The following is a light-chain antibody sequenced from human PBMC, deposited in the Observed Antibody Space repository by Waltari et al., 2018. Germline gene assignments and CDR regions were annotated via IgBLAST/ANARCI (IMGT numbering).Light chain of an antibody. CDR2: YKSDSDK. J-gene: IGLJ2*01. V-gene: IGLV5-45*01. Sequence: PMLTQPASLSASPGASASLTCTFSGGINVAGYPLFWYHQKPGSPPRYLLRYKSDSDKGQGSGVPSRFSGSKDASTNTGILRVSGLQSEDEADYFCSIGHSSGPLFGGGTRLTVL. CDR3: SIGHSSGPL. CDR1: GGINVAGYP.